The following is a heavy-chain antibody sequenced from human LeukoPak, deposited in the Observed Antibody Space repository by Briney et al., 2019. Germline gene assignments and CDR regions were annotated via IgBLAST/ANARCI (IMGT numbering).Heavy chain of an antibody. CDR2: INPTSGDR. CDR1: GYTFTGYC. CDR3: SRVVSGGEGWFDL. V-gene: IGHV1-2*02. Sequence: GASVKVSLKSSGYTFTGYCVHYMRQAPGQGLEWMGWINPTSGDRNYAGKFHGRVIMSRDTLLSTAYLDPTILRSDAAAVYSCSRVVSGGEGWFDLWGQGTPVTVSS. J-gene: IGHJ5*02. D-gene: IGHD4-23*01.